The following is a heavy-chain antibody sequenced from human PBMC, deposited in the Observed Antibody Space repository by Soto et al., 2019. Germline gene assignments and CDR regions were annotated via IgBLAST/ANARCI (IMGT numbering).Heavy chain of an antibody. CDR2: IYYSGST. CDR1: GGSISSYY. V-gene: IGHV4-59*01. D-gene: IGHD3-22*01. J-gene: IGHJ4*02. Sequence: PSETLSLTCTVSGGSISSYYWSWIRQPPGEGLEWIGYIYYSGSTNYNPSLKSRVTISVDTSKNQFSLKLSSVTAADTAVYYCARVKTGDSSGYLIDYWGQGTLVTVSS. CDR3: ARVKTGDSSGYLIDY.